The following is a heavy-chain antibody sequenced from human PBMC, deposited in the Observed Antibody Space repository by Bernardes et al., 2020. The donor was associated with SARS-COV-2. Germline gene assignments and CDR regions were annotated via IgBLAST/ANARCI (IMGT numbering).Heavy chain of an antibody. D-gene: IGHD6-13*01. CDR2: ISGSGGST. J-gene: IGHJ6*02. CDR3: AKTMQQLVLFDYYGMDV. V-gene: IGHV3-23*01. Sequence: VGSLRLSCAASGFTFSSYAMSWVRQAPGKGLEWVSAISGSGGSTYYADSVKGRFTISRDNSKNTLYLQMNSLRAEDTAVYYCAKTMQQLVLFDYYGMDVWGQGTTVTVSS. CDR1: GFTFSSYA.